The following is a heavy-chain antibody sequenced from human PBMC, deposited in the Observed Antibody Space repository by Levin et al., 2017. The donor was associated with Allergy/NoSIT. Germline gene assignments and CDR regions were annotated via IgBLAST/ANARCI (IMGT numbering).Heavy chain of an antibody. Sequence: QTLSLTCTFSGFSLSTSGVGVGWIRQPPGKALEWLALIYWDDDKRYSPSLKSRLTITKDTSKNQVVLTMTNMDPVDTATYYCAHSRRIAVAEGLWYFDLWGRGTLVTVSS. CDR3: AHSRRIAVAEGLWYFDL. D-gene: IGHD6-19*01. CDR1: GFSLSTSGVG. J-gene: IGHJ2*01. V-gene: IGHV2-5*02. CDR2: IYWDDDK.